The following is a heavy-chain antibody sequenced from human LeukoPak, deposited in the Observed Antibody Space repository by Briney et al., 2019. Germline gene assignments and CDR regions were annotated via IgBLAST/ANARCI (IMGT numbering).Heavy chain of an antibody. CDR3: ARATLEWYPNDY. V-gene: IGHV3-30-3*01. CDR2: ISYDGSNK. D-gene: IGHD3-3*01. J-gene: IGHJ4*02. Sequence: GGSLGLSCAASGFTFSSYAMHWVRQAPGKGLEWVAVISYDGSNKYYADSVKGRFTISRDNAKNTLYLQMNSLRAEDTAVYYCARATLEWYPNDYWGQGTLVTVSS. CDR1: GFTFSSYA.